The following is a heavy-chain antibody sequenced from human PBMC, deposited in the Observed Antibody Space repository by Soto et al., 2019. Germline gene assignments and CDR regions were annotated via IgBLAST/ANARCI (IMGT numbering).Heavy chain of an antibody. Sequence: GGSLRLSCAASGFTFSSYAMHWVRQAPGKGLEWVAVISYDGSNKYYADSVKGRFTISRDNSKNTLYLQMNSLRAEDTAVYYCARGLNYDILTGSLGYWGQGTLVTVSS. CDR3: ARGLNYDILTGSLGY. V-gene: IGHV3-30-3*01. CDR1: GFTFSSYA. J-gene: IGHJ4*02. CDR2: ISYDGSNK. D-gene: IGHD3-9*01.